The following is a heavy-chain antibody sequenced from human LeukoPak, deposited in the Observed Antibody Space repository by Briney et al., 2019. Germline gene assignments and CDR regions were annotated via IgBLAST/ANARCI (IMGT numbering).Heavy chain of an antibody. J-gene: IGHJ6*03. Sequence: GGSLRLSCAASGFTFSSYSMNWVRQAPGKGLEWVSYISSSSSTIYYADSVKGRFTISRDNAKNSLYLQMNSLRAEDTAVYYCARGRPLRYYMDVWGKGTTVTVSS. CDR3: ARGRPLRYYMDV. CDR2: ISSSSSTI. CDR1: GFTFSSYS. V-gene: IGHV3-48*04.